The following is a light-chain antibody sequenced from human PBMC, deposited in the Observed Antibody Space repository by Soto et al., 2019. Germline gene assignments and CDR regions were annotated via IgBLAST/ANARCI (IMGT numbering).Light chain of an antibody. J-gene: IGLJ2*01. V-gene: IGLV2-14*01. CDR3: SSYTGISTI. Sequence: QSALTQPASVSGSPGLSITISCTGTSSDVGGYNHVSWYQQYPGKAPKLIIYEVNNRPSGVSNRFSGSKSSNTASLTISGLQAEDEADYYCSSYTGISTIFGGGTKLTVL. CDR2: EVN. CDR1: SSDVGGYNH.